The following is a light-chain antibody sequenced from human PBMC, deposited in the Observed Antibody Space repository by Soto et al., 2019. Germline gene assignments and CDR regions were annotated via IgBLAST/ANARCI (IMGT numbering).Light chain of an antibody. CDR3: QQYGGSTRT. V-gene: IGKV3-20*01. CDR1: QSVSSSY. Sequence: EIVMTQSPATLSLSPGERATLSCRASQSVSSSYLSWYQQKPGQAPRLIIHGASSRATGVPDRITGSGSGTDFTLSISRLEPEDFAVYYCQQYGGSTRTFGQGTKVDIK. J-gene: IGKJ1*01. CDR2: GAS.